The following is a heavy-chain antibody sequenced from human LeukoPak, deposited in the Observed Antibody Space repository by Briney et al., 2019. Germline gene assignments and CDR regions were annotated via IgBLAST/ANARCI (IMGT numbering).Heavy chain of an antibody. J-gene: IGHJ6*03. CDR3: TTVLVPAAMSGNYMDV. CDR1: GFTFSNAW. CDR2: IKSKTDGGTT. V-gene: IGHV3-15*01. D-gene: IGHD2-2*01. Sequence: GGSLRLSCAASGFTFSNAWMSWVRQAPGKGLEWAGRIKSKTDGGTTDYAAPVKGRFTISRDDSKNALYLQMNSLKTEDTAVYYCTTVLVPAAMSGNYMDVWGKGTTVTVSS.